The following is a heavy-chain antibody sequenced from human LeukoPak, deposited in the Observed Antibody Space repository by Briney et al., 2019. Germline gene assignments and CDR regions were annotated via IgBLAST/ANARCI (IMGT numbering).Heavy chain of an antibody. Sequence: ASVKVSCKASGYTFTSYAMHWVRQAPGQRLEWMGWINAGNGNTKCSQKFQGRVTITRDTSASTAYMELSSLRSEDTAVYYCAREWFGIYYFDYWGQGTLVTVSS. CDR1: GYTFTSYA. V-gene: IGHV1-3*01. CDR3: AREWFGIYYFDY. D-gene: IGHD3-10*01. CDR2: INAGNGNT. J-gene: IGHJ4*02.